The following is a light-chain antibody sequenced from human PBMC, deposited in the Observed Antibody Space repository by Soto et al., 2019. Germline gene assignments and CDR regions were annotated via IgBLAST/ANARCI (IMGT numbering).Light chain of an antibody. J-gene: IGKJ1*01. CDR2: GAS. Sequence: EIVLTQSPGTLSLSPGERATLSCRASQSVRSSYLAWYQQKPGQAPRLLIYGASTRATGIPDRFSGSGSGTDFTLTISRLEPEDFAVYYCQQYGSSSWTFGQGTRWISN. CDR1: QSVRSSY. V-gene: IGKV3-20*01. CDR3: QQYGSSSWT.